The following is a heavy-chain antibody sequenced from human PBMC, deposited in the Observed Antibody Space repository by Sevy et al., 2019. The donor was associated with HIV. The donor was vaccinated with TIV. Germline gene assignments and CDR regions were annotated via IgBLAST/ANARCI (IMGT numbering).Heavy chain of an antibody. V-gene: IGHV4-34*01. CDR1: GGSFSGYY. J-gene: IGHJ4*02. Sequence: SETLSLTCAVYGGSFSGYYWSWIRQPPGKGLEWIGEINHSGSTNYNPSLKSRVTISVDTSKNQFSLKLGSVTAADTAVYYCARRHDFWSGYSIDYWGQGTLVTVSS. D-gene: IGHD3-3*01. CDR2: INHSGST. CDR3: ARRHDFWSGYSIDY.